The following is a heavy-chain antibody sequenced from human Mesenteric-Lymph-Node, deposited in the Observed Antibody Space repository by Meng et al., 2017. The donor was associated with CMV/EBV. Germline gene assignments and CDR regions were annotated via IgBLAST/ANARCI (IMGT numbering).Heavy chain of an antibody. J-gene: IGHJ5*02. CDR3: ASTGVSSGWYNWFDP. V-gene: IGHV5-51*01. CDR1: GYSFTSYW. Sequence: GGSLRLSCKGSGYSFTSYWIGWVRQMPGKGLEWMGIIYTGDSDTRYSPSFQGQVTISADKSISTAYLQWSSLKASDTAMYYCASTGVSSGWYNWFDPWAQRTLVTVSS. D-gene: IGHD6-19*01. CDR2: IYTGDSDT.